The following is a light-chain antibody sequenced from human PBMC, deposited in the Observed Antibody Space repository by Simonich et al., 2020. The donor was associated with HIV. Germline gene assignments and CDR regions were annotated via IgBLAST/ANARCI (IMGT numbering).Light chain of an antibody. CDR2: WAT. V-gene: IGKV4-1*01. CDR1: RSVVYTPNNKNY. CDR3: QQYYSTPPT. J-gene: IGKJ1*01. Sequence: DIVMTQSPDSLAVSLGERATINCKSSRSVVYTPNNKNYLAWYQQKPGQPPKLLIYWATTRESGVPDRFSASGSGTDFTLTISSLQAEDVAVYYCQQYYSTPPTFGQGTKVEIK.